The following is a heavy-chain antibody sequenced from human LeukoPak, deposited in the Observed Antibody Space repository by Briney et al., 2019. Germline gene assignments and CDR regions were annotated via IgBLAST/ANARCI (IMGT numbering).Heavy chain of an antibody. CDR1: GYSFTNYY. V-gene: IGHV5-51*01. D-gene: IGHD2-21*01. CDR2: ISPGDSDT. Sequence: GESLKISCKGSGYSFTNYYIGWVRQMPGKGLEWMGIISPGDSDTRYSPSFQGQVTISADRSINTAYLQWSGLKASDTAIYYCARHGVRHVRMGDRYYFYGMDVWGQGTTVTVSS. CDR3: ARHGVRHVRMGDRYYFYGMDV. J-gene: IGHJ6*02.